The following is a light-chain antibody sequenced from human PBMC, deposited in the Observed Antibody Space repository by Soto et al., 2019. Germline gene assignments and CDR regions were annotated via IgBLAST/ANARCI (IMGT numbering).Light chain of an antibody. Sequence: EIVLTQSPATLSLSPGERATLSCRASQSVSSYLAWYQQKPGQAPRLLIYDAYTRATGIPARFSDSGSGTDFPLTISSLEREDFGVYYGQHRSNWFTFGPGTKVDI. CDR1: QSVSSY. J-gene: IGKJ3*01. CDR3: QHRSNWFT. CDR2: DAY. V-gene: IGKV3-11*01.